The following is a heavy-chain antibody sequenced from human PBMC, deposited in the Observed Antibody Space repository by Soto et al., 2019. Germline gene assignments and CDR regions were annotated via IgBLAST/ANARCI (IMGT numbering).Heavy chain of an antibody. Sequence: PSETLSLTCSVSGASITPYYWSWIRQPPGKGLEWIGSISYSGSTKYNPSLESRVMISLDTSKNQFSLRLTSVTAADTALYYCARDWDSSGLFLPWGQGALLTVFS. CDR2: ISYSGST. CDR1: GASITPYY. CDR3: ARDWDSSGLFLP. V-gene: IGHV4-59*01. J-gene: IGHJ5*02. D-gene: IGHD3-10*01.